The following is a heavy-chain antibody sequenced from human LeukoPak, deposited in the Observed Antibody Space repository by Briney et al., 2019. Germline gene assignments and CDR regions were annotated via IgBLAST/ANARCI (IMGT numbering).Heavy chain of an antibody. Sequence: SETLSLTCSVSGGSISSSNYYWGWIRQPPGKRLEWIVSIYYSGSTHYNPSLKSRVTISVDTSKSQFSLSLSSVTAADTAVYYCARHKSGTYYNFDYWGQGTLVTVSS. V-gene: IGHV4-39*01. J-gene: IGHJ4*02. CDR3: ARHKSGTYYNFDY. CDR2: IYYSGST. CDR1: GGSISSSNYY. D-gene: IGHD3-10*01.